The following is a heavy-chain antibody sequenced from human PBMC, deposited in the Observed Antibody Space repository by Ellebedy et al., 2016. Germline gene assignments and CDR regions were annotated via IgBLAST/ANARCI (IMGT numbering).Heavy chain of an antibody. J-gene: IGHJ4*02. V-gene: IGHV3-30*14. Sequence: GESLKISCAASGVTFSSYAMHWVRQAPGKGLEWVAVISYDGSNKYYADSVKGRFTISRDNSKNTLYLQMNSLRAEDTAVYYCARDSGYFDYWGQGTLVTVSS. CDR2: ISYDGSNK. CDR3: ARDSGYFDY. CDR1: GVTFSSYA.